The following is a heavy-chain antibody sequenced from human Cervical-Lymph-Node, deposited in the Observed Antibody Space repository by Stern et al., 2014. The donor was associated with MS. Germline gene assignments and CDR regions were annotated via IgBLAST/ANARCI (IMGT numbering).Heavy chain of an antibody. Sequence: VQLVQSGAEVKKPGESLKISCKLSGYSFTIYYIACVRQMPGKGLEWMGVIYPYDSDTTYFPSCQGQVTISSDRSITIAYLQWSSLKASDTALYYCARHVQGFDYWGQGTLVTVSS. J-gene: IGHJ4*02. V-gene: IGHV5-51*01. CDR3: ARHVQGFDY. CDR1: GYSFTIYY. CDR2: IYPYDSDT.